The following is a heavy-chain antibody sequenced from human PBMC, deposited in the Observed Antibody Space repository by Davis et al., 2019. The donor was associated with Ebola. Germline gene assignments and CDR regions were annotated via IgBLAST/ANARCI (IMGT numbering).Heavy chain of an antibody. CDR1: GFTFSSYA. Sequence: PGGSLRLSCAASGFTFSSYAMNWVRQAPGKGLEWVSSISGSGDNTYYADSVKGRFTVSRDNSKNTMYLQMNSLRAEDTAIHYCAKSNQWREYFNSWSQGNLVTVSS. V-gene: IGHV3-23*01. J-gene: IGHJ4*01. CDR2: ISGSGDNT. D-gene: IGHD6-19*01. CDR3: AKSNQWREYFNS.